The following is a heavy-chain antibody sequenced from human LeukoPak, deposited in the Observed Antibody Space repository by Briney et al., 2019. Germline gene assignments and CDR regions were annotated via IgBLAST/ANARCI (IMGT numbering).Heavy chain of an antibody. J-gene: IGHJ3*01. V-gene: IGHV3-23*01. CDR2: ISSSALGYNT. CDR3: AKDCRWPNDAFDL. CDR1: GLTLSSYG. D-gene: IGHD3-16*02. Sequence: GGSLRLSCAASGLTLSSYGMSWVRQAQGKGLQWVSAISSSALGYNTYDADTVKGRFTISRDNSKNTLYLQMSSLRAEDTAVYYCAKDCRWPNDAFDLWGQGTMVTVSS.